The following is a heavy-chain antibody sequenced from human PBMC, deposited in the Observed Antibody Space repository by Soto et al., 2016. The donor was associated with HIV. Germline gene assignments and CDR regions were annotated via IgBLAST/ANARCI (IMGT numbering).Heavy chain of an antibody. CDR2: ISSSGNSM. J-gene: IGHJ6*03. Sequence: EVQLVESGGGMGLPGGSLRLSCAASGFTFSSYSMNWVRQAPGKGLEWISYISSSGNSMYYADSVKGRFTVSRDNIKNLLYLEMNSLRVEDTAVYYRARDRPTMEWLQYYYYYYMDVWGEGTTVTVSS. V-gene: IGHV3-48*04. CDR1: GFTFSSYS. CDR3: ARDRPTMEWLQYYYYYYMDV. D-gene: IGHD3-3*01.